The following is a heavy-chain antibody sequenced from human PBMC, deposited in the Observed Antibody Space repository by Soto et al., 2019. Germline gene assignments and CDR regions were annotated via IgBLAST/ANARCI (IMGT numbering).Heavy chain of an antibody. D-gene: IGHD1-26*01. CDR2: ISYDGSNK. V-gene: IGHV3-30*18. J-gene: IGHJ4*02. CDR1: GFTFSSYG. CDR3: AKEFQQWELPIQYYFDY. Sequence: GGSLRLSCAASGFTFSSYGMHWVRQAPGKGLEWVAVISYDGSNKYYADSVKGRFTISRDNSKNTLYLQMNSLRAEDTAVYYCAKEFQQWELPIQYYFDYWGQGTLVTVSS.